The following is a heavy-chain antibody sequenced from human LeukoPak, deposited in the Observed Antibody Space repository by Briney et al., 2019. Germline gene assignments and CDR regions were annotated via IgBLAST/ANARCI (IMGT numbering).Heavy chain of an antibody. V-gene: IGHV3-7*01. J-gene: IGHJ6*03. CDR2: IKQDGSEK. CDR3: ARDNTIFGVVTYRYIDV. Sequence: GASLRLSCAPSGFTSSSHWMSSVRQAPGKGLEWVANIKQDGSEKYYVDSVKGRFTISRDTAKNSLYLQMNSLRAEDTAVYYWARDNTIFGVVTYRYIDVWGKGTTVTVSS. D-gene: IGHD3-3*01. CDR1: GFTSSSHW.